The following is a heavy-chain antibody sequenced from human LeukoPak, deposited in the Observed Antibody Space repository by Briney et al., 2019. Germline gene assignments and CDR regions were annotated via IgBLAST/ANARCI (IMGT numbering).Heavy chain of an antibody. V-gene: IGHV4-59*11. D-gene: IGHD5-12*01. CDR1: ASSISSHS. CDR2: DSNNGNI. Sequence: SETLSLTCTVSASSISSHSWGWIRQPPGKGLEWIGYDSNNGNINYNPALKSRVTISVDTSKRQFSLKLSSVTAADTAVYYCARMGGYSGYATHWGQGTLVTVSS. J-gene: IGHJ4*02. CDR3: ARMGGYSGYATH.